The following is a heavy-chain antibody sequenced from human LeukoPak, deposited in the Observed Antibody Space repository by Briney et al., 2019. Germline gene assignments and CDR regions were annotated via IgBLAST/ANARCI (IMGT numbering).Heavy chain of an antibody. CDR3: ARDSTVTYVDY. D-gene: IGHD4-17*01. CDR2: IWYDGSNK. CDR1: GFTFSSYG. Sequence: GGSLRLSCAASGFTFSSYGMHWVRQAPGKGLEWVAVIWYDGSNKYYTDSVKGRFTISRDNSKNTLYLQMNSLRAEDTAVYYCARDSTVTYVDYWGQGTLVTVSS. V-gene: IGHV3-33*01. J-gene: IGHJ4*02.